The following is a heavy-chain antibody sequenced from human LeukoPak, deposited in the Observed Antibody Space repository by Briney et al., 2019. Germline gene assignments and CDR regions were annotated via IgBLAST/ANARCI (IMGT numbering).Heavy chain of an antibody. D-gene: IGHD1-26*01. CDR3: AREDGSSYYFDY. Sequence: GGSLGLSCAASGFMFSTYSMNWVRQAPGKGLEWVSYISSSGNTIYYADSMKGRFTISRDNAKNSLYLQMNSLRAEVTAVYYCAREDGSSYYFDYWGQGTLVTVSS. CDR1: GFMFSTYS. J-gene: IGHJ4*02. CDR2: ISSSGNTI. V-gene: IGHV3-48*04.